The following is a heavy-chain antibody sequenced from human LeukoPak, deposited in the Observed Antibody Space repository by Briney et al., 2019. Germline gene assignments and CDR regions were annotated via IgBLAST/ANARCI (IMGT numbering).Heavy chain of an antibody. Sequence: GGSLRLSCSASGFTFSDYDMNWVRQAPGKGLEWVSSISGLSTHIYYGDSVKGRFSISRDNAKHSVYLQMNSLGFEDTAIYYCGGAFPPLRTSSAGDLWGQGILVTVSS. D-gene: IGHD3-16*01. V-gene: IGHV3-69-1*02. J-gene: IGHJ4*02. CDR2: ISGLSTHI. CDR3: GGAFPPLRTSSAGDL. CDR1: GFTFSDYD.